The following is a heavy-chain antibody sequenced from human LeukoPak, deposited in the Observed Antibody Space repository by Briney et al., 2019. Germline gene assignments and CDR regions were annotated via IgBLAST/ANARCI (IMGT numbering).Heavy chain of an antibody. J-gene: IGHJ3*02. D-gene: IGHD3-10*01. CDR3: ASMLITRGAFDI. Sequence: GGSLRLSCAASGFTFSSYAMHWVRQAPGKGLEWVAVISYDGSNKYYADSVKGRFTISRDNSKNTLYLQMNSLRAEDTAVYYCASMLITRGAFDIWGQGTMVTVSS. CDR1: GFTFSSYA. V-gene: IGHV3-30-3*01. CDR2: ISYDGSNK.